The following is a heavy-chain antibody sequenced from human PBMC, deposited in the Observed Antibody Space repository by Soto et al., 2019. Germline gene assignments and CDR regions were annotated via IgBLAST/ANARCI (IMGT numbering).Heavy chain of an antibody. CDR3: AAPRDEYGSGVSWFTYGMDI. CDR1: GFTFSDFA. J-gene: IGHJ6*02. D-gene: IGHD3-10*01. CDR2: LDGAGGST. Sequence: GGSLRLSCLASGFTFSDFAMTWVRHVPGRGLEWVTSLDGAGGSTYYAESVRGRFGISRDNSQNTLFLQMKRLTVDDTAIYYCAAPRDEYGSGVSWFTYGMDIWGQGTTVTVSS. V-gene: IGHV3-23*01.